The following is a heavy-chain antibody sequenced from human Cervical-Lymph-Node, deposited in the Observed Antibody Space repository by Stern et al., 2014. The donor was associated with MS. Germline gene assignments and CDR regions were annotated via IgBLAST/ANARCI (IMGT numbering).Heavy chain of an antibody. CDR3: VREDGDFDY. Sequence: MQLVESGGGVVQPGGSLRLSCAASGFTFSSHVMHWVRQAPGKGLEWVAVTWHDENNIAYADSVKGRFTISRDNPNNTLSLQMNSLRAEDTAVYYCVREDGDFDYWGQGTLVTVSS. D-gene: IGHD2-8*01. V-gene: IGHV3-30-3*01. CDR2: TWHDENNI. J-gene: IGHJ4*02. CDR1: GFTFSSHV.